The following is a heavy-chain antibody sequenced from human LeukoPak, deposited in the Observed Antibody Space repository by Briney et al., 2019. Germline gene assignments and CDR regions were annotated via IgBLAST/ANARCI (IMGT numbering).Heavy chain of an antibody. CDR1: GYTFTSYY. CDR2: INPSGGST. V-gene: IGHV1-46*01. Sequence: GASVKVSCKASGYTFTSYYMHWVRQAPGQGLEWMGIINPSGGSTSYAQKFQGRVTMTRDTSTSTVYMELSSLRSEDTAVYYCAREHGSGSYPPYYYYYMDVWGKGTTVTISS. D-gene: IGHD3-10*01. CDR3: AREHGSGSYPPYYYYYMDV. J-gene: IGHJ6*03.